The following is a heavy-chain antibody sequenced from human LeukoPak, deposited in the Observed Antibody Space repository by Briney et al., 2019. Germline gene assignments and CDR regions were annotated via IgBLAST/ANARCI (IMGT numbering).Heavy chain of an antibody. V-gene: IGHV3-23*01. D-gene: IGHD6-13*01. CDR3: AKGHIDSSWLYFDY. J-gene: IGHJ4*02. Sequence: GGSLRLSCAASGFTFSTYGMSWVRQAPGKGLEWASGIRGSGDTTYYVDSMKGRFTISRDNSKNTLYLQLNNLRAEDTAVYYCAKGHIDSSWLYFDYWGQGTQITVSP. CDR2: IRGSGDTT. CDR1: GFTFSTYG.